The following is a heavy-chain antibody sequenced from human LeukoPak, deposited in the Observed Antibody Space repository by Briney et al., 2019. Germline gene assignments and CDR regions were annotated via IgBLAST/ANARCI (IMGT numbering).Heavy chain of an antibody. CDR1: GGSISSSSYY. D-gene: IGHD3-16*02. CDR2: IKQDGSEK. V-gene: IGHV3-7*01. CDR3: ARPRLYEMDY. J-gene: IGHJ4*02. Sequence: PSETLSLTCTVSGGSISSSSYYWGWIRQPPGKGLEWVANIKQDGSEKYYVDSVKGRFTISRDNAKNSLYLQMNSLRAEDTAVYYCARPRLYEMDYWGQGTLVTVSS.